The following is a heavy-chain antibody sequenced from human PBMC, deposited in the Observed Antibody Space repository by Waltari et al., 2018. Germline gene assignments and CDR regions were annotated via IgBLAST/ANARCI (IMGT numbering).Heavy chain of an antibody. Sequence: QLQLPESSPGLVKPSETLSLPCTVSGGSISSSSSYWGWFRRPPGKGLEGIGRIDCSGSTDYNTSLKRRVTISVDTSKNQFSRKLSSVTAADTAVYYGARHRKRGGSYRPGVDYWGQGTLVTVSS. CDR1: GGSISSSSSY. V-gene: IGHV4-39*01. D-gene: IGHD3-16*02. CDR3: ARHRKRGGSYRPGVDY. CDR2: IDCSGST. J-gene: IGHJ4*02.